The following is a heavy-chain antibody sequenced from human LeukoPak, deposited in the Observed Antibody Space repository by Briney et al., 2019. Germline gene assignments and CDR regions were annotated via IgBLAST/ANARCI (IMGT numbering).Heavy chain of an antibody. J-gene: IGHJ4*02. Sequence: PGGSLRLSCEASGFTLSSSWMHWVRQAPGKWLVWVSRIRNDGKDASYADSVKGRFTISRDNAKNTLYLQMNSLRAEDTAIYYCARPIVTTINSLDDWGQGTLVTVSS. V-gene: IGHV3-74*01. D-gene: IGHD5-12*01. CDR2: IRNDGKDA. CDR1: GFTLSSSW. CDR3: ARPIVTTINSLDD.